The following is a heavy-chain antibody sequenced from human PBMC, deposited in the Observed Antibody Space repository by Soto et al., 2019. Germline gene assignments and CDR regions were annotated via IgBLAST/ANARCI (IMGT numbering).Heavy chain of an antibody. CDR1: GFTFSSYG. CDR3: AIEGVVPAASLGGWFAP. V-gene: IGHV3-33*01. CDR2: IWYDGSNK. Sequence: QAQLVESGGGVVQPGRSLRLSCAASGFTFSSYGMHWVRQAPGKGLEWVAVIWYDGSNKYYADSVKGRFTISRDNSKNTLYLQMNSLRAEDTAVYYCAIEGVVPAASLGGWFAPWGQGTLVTVSS. J-gene: IGHJ5*02. D-gene: IGHD2-2*01.